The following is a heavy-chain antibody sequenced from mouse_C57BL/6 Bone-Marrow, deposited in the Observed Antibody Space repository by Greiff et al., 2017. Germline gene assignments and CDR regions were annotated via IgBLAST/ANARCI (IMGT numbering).Heavy chain of an antibody. CDR1: GYTFTSYW. D-gene: IGHD1-1*01. J-gene: IGHJ1*03. Sequence: QVQLQQPGAELVKPGASVKVSCKASGYTFTSYWMHWVKQRPGQGLEWIGRLHPSDSDTNYNQKFKGKATLTVDKSSSTAYMQLSSLTSEDSAGYYCAIKAFYYYGSSWYFDVWGTGTTVTVSS. CDR3: AIKAFYYYGSSWYFDV. V-gene: IGHV1-74*01. CDR2: LHPSDSDT.